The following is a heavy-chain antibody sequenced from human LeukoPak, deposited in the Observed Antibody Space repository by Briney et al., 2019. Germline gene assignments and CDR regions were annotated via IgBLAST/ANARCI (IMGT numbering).Heavy chain of an antibody. CDR1: GGTFSSYA. J-gene: IGHJ5*02. CDR3: ARDNYAGANWFDP. CDR2: IIPIFGTA. D-gene: IGHD1-7*01. V-gene: IGHV1-69*05. Sequence: SVKVSCKASGGTFSSYAISWVRQAPGQGLEWMGGIIPIFGTANYAQKFQGRVTITTDESTSTAYMELSSLRSEDTAVYYCARDNYAGANWFDPWGQGTLVPVSS.